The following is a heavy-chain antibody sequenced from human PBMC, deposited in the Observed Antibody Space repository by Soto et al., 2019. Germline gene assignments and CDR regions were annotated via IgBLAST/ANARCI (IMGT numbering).Heavy chain of an antibody. CDR3: AKDVSSSSTYYFDY. CDR1: GFTFDDYA. Sequence: GGSLRLSCAASGFTFDDYAMHWVWQAPGKGLEWVSGISWNSGSIGYADSVKGRFTISRDNAKNSLYLQMNSLRVEDTALYYCAKDVSSSSTYYFDYWGQGTLVTVSS. CDR2: ISWNSGSI. D-gene: IGHD6-13*01. V-gene: IGHV3-9*01. J-gene: IGHJ4*02.